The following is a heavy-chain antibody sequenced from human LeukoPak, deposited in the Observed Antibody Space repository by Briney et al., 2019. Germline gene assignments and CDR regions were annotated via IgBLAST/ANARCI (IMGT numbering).Heavy chain of an antibody. CDR3: ASVVGYSYGFDY. CDR2: IIPIFGTA. CDR1: GGAFSSYA. V-gene: IGHV1-69*13. Sequence: SVKVSCKASGGAFSSYAISWVRQAPGQELEWMGGIIPIFGTANYAQKFQGRVTITADESTSTAYMELSSLRSEDTAVYYCASVVGYSYGFDYWGQGTLVTVSS. J-gene: IGHJ4*02. D-gene: IGHD5-18*01.